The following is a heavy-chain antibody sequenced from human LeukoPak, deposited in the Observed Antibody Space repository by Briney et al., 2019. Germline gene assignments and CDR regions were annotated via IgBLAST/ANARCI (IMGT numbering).Heavy chain of an antibody. D-gene: IGHD2-15*01. CDR2: INHGGST. J-gene: IGHJ6*02. CDR1: GFTFSSYA. CDR3: ARARVVSATFYYYYAMDV. Sequence: GSLRLSCAASGFTFSSYAMSWIRQPPGKGLEWIGDINHGGSTNYNPSLKRRVTISVDTSKNQFSLKLSSVTAADTAVFYCARARVVSATFYYYYAMDVWGQGTTVIVSS. V-gene: IGHV4-34*01.